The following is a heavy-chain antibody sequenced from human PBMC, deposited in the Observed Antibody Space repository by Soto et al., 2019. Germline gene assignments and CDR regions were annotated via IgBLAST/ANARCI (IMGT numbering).Heavy chain of an antibody. CDR1: GFTFGDYA. J-gene: IGHJ4*02. CDR2: IRSKAYGGTT. D-gene: IGHD3-3*01. CDR3: TRTPLWSGYYTEGVGYYFDY. V-gene: IGHV3-49*03. Sequence: EVQLVESGGGLVQPGRSLRLSCTASGFTFGDYAMSWFRQAPGKGLEGVGFIRSKAYGGTTEYAASVKGRFTISRDDSKSIAYLQMNSLKTEDTAVYYCTRTPLWSGYYTEGVGYYFDYWGQGTLVTVSS.